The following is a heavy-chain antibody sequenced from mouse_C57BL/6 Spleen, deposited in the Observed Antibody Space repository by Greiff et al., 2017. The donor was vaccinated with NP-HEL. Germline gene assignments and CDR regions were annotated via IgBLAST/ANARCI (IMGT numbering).Heavy chain of an antibody. D-gene: IGHD1-1*01. CDR2: ISYDGSN. V-gene: IGHV3-6*01. CDR3: ARDRPPWDCYGY. Sequence: DVKLQESGPGLVKPSQSLSLTCSVTGYSITSGYYWNWIRQFPGNKLEWMGYISYDGSNNYNPSLKNRISITRDTSKNQFFLKLNSVTTEDTATYYCARDRPPWDCYGYWGQGTTLTVSS. CDR1: GYSITSGYY. J-gene: IGHJ2*01.